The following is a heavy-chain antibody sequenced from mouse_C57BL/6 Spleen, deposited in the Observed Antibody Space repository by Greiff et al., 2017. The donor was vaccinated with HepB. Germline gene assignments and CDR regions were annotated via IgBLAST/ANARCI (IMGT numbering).Heavy chain of an antibody. D-gene: IGHD1-1*01. Sequence: QVQLQQPGTELVKPGASVKLSCKASGYTFTSYWMHWVKQRPGQGLEWIGNINPSNGGTNYNEKFKSKATLTVDKSSSTAYMQLSSLTSVDSAVYYCARNYYGSSYYYAMDYWGQGTSVTVSS. CDR2: INPSNGGT. CDR3: ARNYYGSSYYYAMDY. J-gene: IGHJ4*01. V-gene: IGHV1-53*01. CDR1: GYTFTSYW.